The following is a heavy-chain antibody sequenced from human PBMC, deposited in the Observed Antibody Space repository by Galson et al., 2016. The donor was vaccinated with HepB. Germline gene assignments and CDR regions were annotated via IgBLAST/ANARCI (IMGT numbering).Heavy chain of an antibody. D-gene: IGHD5-24*01. CDR2: ISASGVST. Sequence: SLRLSCAASGFTFSTYAMNWVRQAPGKGLEWVSGISASGVSTYYADSVKGRFTISRDNTNNTLYLQMNSLRAEDTAIYYCAKDWVRWYGGFDYWGQGTLVTVSS. J-gene: IGHJ4*02. CDR1: GFTFSTYA. CDR3: AKDWVRWYGGFDY. V-gene: IGHV3-23*01.